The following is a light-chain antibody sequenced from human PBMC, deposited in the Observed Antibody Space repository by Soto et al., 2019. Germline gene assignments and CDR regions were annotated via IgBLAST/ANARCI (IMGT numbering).Light chain of an antibody. CDR1: QNINNY. CDR2: AAS. CDR3: QQSYSTPIYT. V-gene: IGKV1-39*01. Sequence: DIPMTQSPSSLSASVGDRVTITCRASQNINNYLNWYQQKPGKAPKVLIYAASSLQSGVPSRFSGSGSGTEFTLSISSLQPEDCATYYCQQSYSTPIYTFGQGTKLEIK. J-gene: IGKJ2*01.